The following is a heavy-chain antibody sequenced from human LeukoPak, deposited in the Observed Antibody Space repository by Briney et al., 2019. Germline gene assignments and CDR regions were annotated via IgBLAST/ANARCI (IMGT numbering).Heavy chain of an antibody. CDR2: IYYSGST. J-gene: IGHJ4*02. D-gene: IGHD1-26*01. CDR1: GGSISSGGYY. CDR3: ARDSVSTGVVRAFDY. V-gene: IGHV4-31*03. Sequence: SETLSLTCTVSGGSISSGGYYWSWLRQHPGQGLEWIGYIYYSGSTYYNPSLKSRVTISVDTSENQFSLNLSSVTAADTAVYYCARDSVSTGVVRAFDYWGQGTLVTVSS.